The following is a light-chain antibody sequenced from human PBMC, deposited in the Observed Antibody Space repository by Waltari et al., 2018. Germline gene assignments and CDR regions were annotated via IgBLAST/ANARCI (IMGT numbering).Light chain of an antibody. CDR3: ASWDDSLKGLV. CDR2: SDN. V-gene: IGLV1-44*01. CDR1: SSNIGRKR. J-gene: IGLJ2*01. Sequence: QSVLTQPPSASGTPGQRVTITCSGSSSNIGRKRVHWYQQVPGTAPKLLIYSDNERPSGVPDRFSGSKSGSSASLAISGLHSEDEAEYFCASWDDSLKGLVFGGGTKVTVL.